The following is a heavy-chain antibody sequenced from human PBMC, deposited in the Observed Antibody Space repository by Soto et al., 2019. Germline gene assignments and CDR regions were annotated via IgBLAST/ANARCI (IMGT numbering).Heavy chain of an antibody. CDR3: TKGYTTSCFAHFDY. J-gene: IGHJ4*02. V-gene: IGHV3-9*01. Sequence: EVQLVESGGGLVQPGRSLRLSCAASSFTFGDYAMHWVRQTPGKGLEWVSCISWDSGNIVYVDSVEGRFTISRDNAKNSLFLQMNSLRPEDTAFYYCTKGYTTSCFAHFDYGGQGALVTASS. D-gene: IGHD2-2*01. CDR2: ISWDSGNI. CDR1: SFTFGDYA.